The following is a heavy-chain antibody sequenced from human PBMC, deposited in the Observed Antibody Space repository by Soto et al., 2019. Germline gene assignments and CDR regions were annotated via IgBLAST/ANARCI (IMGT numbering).Heavy chain of an antibody. Sequence: QVQLQESGPGLVKPSQTLSVTCSVSGDSVGRGGHYWTWIRQHPGKGLEWIGSIYWNGSTSYNPSLKSRVTISVDRSKNQFSLKVSSVTAADTAVYYCARDAGLASASDYWGQGTLITVSS. J-gene: IGHJ4*02. CDR1: GDSVGRGGHY. CDR2: IYWNGST. V-gene: IGHV4-31*02. D-gene: IGHD1-26*01. CDR3: ARDAGLASASDY.